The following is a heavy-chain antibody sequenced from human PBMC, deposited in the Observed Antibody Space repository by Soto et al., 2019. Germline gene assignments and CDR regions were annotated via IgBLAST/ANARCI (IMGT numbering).Heavy chain of an antibody. J-gene: IGHJ4*02. Sequence: EVQLLESGGGLVQPGGSLRISCIGSGFTFSSNSMSWVRQAPGKGLEWVSAISGSGGNTYYADSVKGRFAVSRDNSNNTLYLQMNSMRAEDTAVYYCAKQRAGFGSGSDTYYFDYWGQGTLVTVSS. CDR3: AKQRAGFGSGSDTYYFDY. CDR2: ISGSGGNT. D-gene: IGHD3-10*01. CDR1: GFTFSSNS. V-gene: IGHV3-23*01.